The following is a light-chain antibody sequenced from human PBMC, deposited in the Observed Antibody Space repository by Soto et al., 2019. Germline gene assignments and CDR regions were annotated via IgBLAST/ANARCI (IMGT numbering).Light chain of an antibody. J-gene: IGKJ1*01. CDR2: GAS. CDR3: LQDINYPCT. CDR1: QGIGNA. V-gene: IGKV1-6*01. Sequence: AIQMTQSPSSLSASVGDRVTISCRASQGIGNALGWYQQKPGKPPKVLIYGASNLQSGVPPRFSGSGSGTDCTRAISSLQPEECATYFGLQDINYPCTFGQGNKVEIK.